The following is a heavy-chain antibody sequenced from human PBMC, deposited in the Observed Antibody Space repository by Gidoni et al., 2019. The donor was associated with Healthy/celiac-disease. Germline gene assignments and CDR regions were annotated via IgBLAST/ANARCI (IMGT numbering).Heavy chain of an antibody. CDR1: GFTFSSYG. D-gene: IGHD2-2*01. CDR2: IWYDGSNK. J-gene: IGHJ6*02. Sequence: QVQLVESGGGVVQPGRSLRLSCAASGFTFSSYGMHWVRQAPGKGLEWVAVIWYDGSNKYYADSVKGRFTISRDNSKNTLYLQMNSLRAEDTAVYYCARALPFQDIVVVPAALGDYYYGMDVWGQGTTVTVSS. V-gene: IGHV3-33*01. CDR3: ARALPFQDIVVVPAALGDYYYGMDV.